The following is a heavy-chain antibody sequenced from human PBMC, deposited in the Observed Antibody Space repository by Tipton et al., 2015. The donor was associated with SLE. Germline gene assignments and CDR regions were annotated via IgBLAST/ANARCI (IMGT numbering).Heavy chain of an antibody. J-gene: IGHJ4*02. CDR2: IYSSGIT. V-gene: IGHV4-39*07. CDR3: ARGGVGGYDYFDY. Sequence: TLSLTCTVSGGSISSSTYYWGWIRQPPGKGLEWIGSIYSSGITYFNPSLKGRPTISADTSKNQFSLKLSSVTAADTAVYYCARGGVGGYDYFDYWGQGALVTVSS. CDR1: GGSISSSTYY. D-gene: IGHD5-12*01.